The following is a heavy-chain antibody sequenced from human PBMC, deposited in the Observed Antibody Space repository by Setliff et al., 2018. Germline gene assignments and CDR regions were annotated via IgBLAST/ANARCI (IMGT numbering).Heavy chain of an antibody. V-gene: IGHV4-31*01. CDR1: GDSMNSGPHYY. CDR3: ARGQTRWFDP. Sequence: SETLSLTCTVSGDSMNSGPHYYWSWNRQHPGKGLEWIGYIHYSGTTYYTPSLKSPVTISVHTSKSQCSLSLYSVTVAVTAVYYCARGQTRWFDPWGPGTLVTVSS. CDR2: IHYSGTT. J-gene: IGHJ5*02. D-gene: IGHD1-1*01.